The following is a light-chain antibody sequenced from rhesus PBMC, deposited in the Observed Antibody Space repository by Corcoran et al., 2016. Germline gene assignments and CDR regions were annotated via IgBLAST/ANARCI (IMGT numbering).Light chain of an antibody. CDR1: QDINTY. J-gene: IGKJ4*01. Sequence: DIQMTQSPSSLSASVGDRVTITCRASQDINTYLTWYQPKPGKAPKLLIHYTDRLESGVPSRFSGSGAVTEVTLTISRLQPEDFGTYYCQQYKSLLTFGGGTRVEIK. CDR3: QQYKSLLT. V-gene: IGKV1-32*05. CDR2: YTD.